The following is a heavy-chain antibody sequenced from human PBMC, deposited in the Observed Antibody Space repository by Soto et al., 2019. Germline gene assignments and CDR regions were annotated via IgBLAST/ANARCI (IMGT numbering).Heavy chain of an antibody. CDR1: GFTFDDYA. J-gene: IGHJ6*04. V-gene: IGHV3-9*01. CDR2: ISWNSGSI. CDR3: AKDGRSSWYYYYGMDV. Sequence: PGGVLRLSCAASGFTFDDYAMHWVRQAPGKGLEWVSGISWNSGSIGYADSVKGRFTISRDNAKNSLYLQMNSLRAEDTALYYCAKDGRSSWYYYYGMDVWGKGTTVTVSS. D-gene: IGHD6-13*01.